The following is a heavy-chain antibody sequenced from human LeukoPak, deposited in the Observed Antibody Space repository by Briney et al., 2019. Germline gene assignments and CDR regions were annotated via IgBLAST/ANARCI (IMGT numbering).Heavy chain of an antibody. J-gene: IGHJ4*02. D-gene: IGHD2-2*01. Sequence: SVKVSRKASGGTFSSYAINWVRQAPGQGLEWMGGIIPIFGTANYAQKFQDRVTITADESTSTAYMELSSLRSEDTAIYYCASRLYCSNTRCRNFPFAYWGQGTLVTVSS. CDR3: ASRLYCSNTRCRNFPFAY. CDR1: GGTFSSYA. CDR2: IIPIFGTA. V-gene: IGHV1-69*01.